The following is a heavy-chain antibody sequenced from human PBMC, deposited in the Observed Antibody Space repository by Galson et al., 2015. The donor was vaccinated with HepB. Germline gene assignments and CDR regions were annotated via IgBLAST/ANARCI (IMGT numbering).Heavy chain of an antibody. Sequence: SLRLSCAASGFTFSSSEMNWVRQAPGKGLEWVSYISSSGSTIYYADSVKGRFTISRDNAKNSLYLQMHSLRAEDTAVYYWATSGVFLEWLYQYYYYGMDVWGQRGTFTVSS. V-gene: IGHV3-48*03. CDR2: ISSSGSTI. CDR1: GFTFSSSE. D-gene: IGHD3-3*01. J-gene: IGHJ6*02. CDR3: ATSGVFLEWLYQYYYYGMDV.